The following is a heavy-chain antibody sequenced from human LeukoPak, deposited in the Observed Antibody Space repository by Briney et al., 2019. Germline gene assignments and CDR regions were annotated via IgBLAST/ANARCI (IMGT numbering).Heavy chain of an antibody. CDR1: GGSISSGDYY. Sequence: SQTLSLTCTVSGGSISSGDYYWSWIRQPPGKGLEWIGYIYYSGSTYYNPSLKSRVTISVDTSKNQFSLKLSSVTAADTAVYYCARVKGDTGFEGLFIVVVPAATGYFDYWGQGTLVTVSS. D-gene: IGHD2-2*01. J-gene: IGHJ4*02. V-gene: IGHV4-30-4*01. CDR3: ARVKGDTGFEGLFIVVVPAATGYFDY. CDR2: IYYSGST.